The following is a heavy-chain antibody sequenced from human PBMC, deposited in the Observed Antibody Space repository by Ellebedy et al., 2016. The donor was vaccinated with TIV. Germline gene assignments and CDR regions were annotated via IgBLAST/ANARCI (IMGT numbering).Heavy chain of an antibody. CDR1: GYPFADSF. V-gene: IGHV1-2*02. J-gene: IGHJ6*02. CDR2: INPNTGAT. D-gene: IGHD2-8*01. Sequence: ASVKVSXXASGYPFADSFIHWVRQAPGQGLEWVAWINPNTGATNSAQKFQGRVTMTRDTSLSTACMELSRLTSDDTAVYYCARPKFYETTNYYGVLYSVDVWGQGTTVTVSS. CDR3: ARPKFYETTNYYGVLYSVDV.